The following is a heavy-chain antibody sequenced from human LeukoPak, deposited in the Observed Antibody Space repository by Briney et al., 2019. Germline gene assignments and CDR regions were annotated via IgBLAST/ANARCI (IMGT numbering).Heavy chain of an antibody. CDR3: ARLSVRDY. V-gene: IGHV3-7*01. CDR2: IRQDDSEK. CDR1: GFTFSDYW. J-gene: IGHJ4*02. D-gene: IGHD6-6*01. Sequence: GGSLRLSCSASGFTFSDYWMIWVRQAPGKWLEWVANIRQDDSEKNYVDSVKGRFTISRDNAKFSLYLQMSSLRAADTAVYYCARLSVRDYWGQGTLVTVSS.